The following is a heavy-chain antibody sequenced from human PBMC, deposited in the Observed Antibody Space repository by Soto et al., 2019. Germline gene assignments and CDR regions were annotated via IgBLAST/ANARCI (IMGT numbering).Heavy chain of an antibody. V-gene: IGHV1-2*04. CDR2: INPNSGGT. J-gene: IGHJ3*02. D-gene: IGHD3-22*01. CDR3: ARVRYYYDSSGYYYEGAFDI. Sequence: ASVKVSCKASGYTFTGYYMHWVRQAPGQGLEWMGWINPNSGGTNYAQKFQGWVTMTRDTSISTAYMELSRLRSDDTAVYYCARVRYYYDSSGYYYEGAFDIWGQGTMVTV. CDR1: GYTFTGYY.